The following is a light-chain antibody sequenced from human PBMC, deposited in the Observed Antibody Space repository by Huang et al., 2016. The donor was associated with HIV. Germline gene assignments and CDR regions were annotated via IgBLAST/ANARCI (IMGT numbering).Light chain of an antibody. J-gene: IGKJ1*01. CDR3: QQLNDYPWT. CDR2: AAS. Sequence: IQLTQSPSSLSASVGDRVTITCRASEGIGSYLAWYLQKSGKAPKFLIYAASTLQSGVPSRFSGSGSGTDFTLTISSLQPEDFATYYCQQLNDYPWTFGQGTKVEIK. CDR1: EGIGSY. V-gene: IGKV1-9*01.